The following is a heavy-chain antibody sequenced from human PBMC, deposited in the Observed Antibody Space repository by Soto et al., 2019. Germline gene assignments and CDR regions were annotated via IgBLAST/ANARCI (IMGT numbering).Heavy chain of an antibody. V-gene: IGHV1-3*01. CDR2: INAGNGNT. CDR3: ARRYCSSTSCYFFWFDP. D-gene: IGHD2-2*01. J-gene: IGHJ5*02. CDR1: GYTFTSYA. Sequence: ASVKVSCKASGYTFTSYAMHWVRQAPGQRLEWMGWINAGNGNTKYSQKFQGRVTITRDTSASTAYMELSSLRSEDTAVYYCARRYCSSTSCYFFWFDPWGQGTLVTVSS.